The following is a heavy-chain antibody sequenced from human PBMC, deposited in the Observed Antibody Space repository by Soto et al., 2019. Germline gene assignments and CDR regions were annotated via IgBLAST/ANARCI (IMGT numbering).Heavy chain of an antibody. V-gene: IGHV3-30-3*01. CDR2: TSYDGSNK. D-gene: IGHD3-10*01. Sequence: YAMHWVRQAPGKGLEWVAVTSYDGSNKYYADSVKGRFTISTDNAINTLYLQMNSLRAEDTAVYYCARDLVYYVSGTTGWFDPWGKGTLVTVSS. J-gene: IGHJ5*02. CDR1: YA. CDR3: ARDLVYYVSGTTGWFDP.